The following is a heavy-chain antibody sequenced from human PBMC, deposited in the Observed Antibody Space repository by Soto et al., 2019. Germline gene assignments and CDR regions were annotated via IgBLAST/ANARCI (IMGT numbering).Heavy chain of an antibody. CDR2: MNPNSGNT. CDR3: ARRIRTSNWYGPDY. D-gene: IGHD6-13*01. CDR1: EYTFTSYD. V-gene: IGHV1-8*02. J-gene: IGHJ4*02. Sequence: QVQLVQSGPELKKPGASVKVSCKASEYTFTSYDINWVRQATGQGLEWMGWMNPNSGNTGYAQKLQGRVTITMNTSLSPAYMEITSLTSEDTAIYYCARRIRTSNWYGPDYWGQGTLVTVSS.